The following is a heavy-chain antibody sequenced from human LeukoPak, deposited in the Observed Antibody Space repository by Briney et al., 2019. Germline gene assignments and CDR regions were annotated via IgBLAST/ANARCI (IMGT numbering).Heavy chain of an antibody. Sequence: SSQTLSLTCAVSGGSISSGGYSWSWIRQPPGKGLEWIGYIYHSGSTYYNPSLKSRVTISVDTSKNQFSLKLSSVTAADTAVYYCARQIAVAGKRWFDPWGQGTLVTVSS. CDR1: GGSISSGGYS. CDR3: ARQIAVAGKRWFDP. D-gene: IGHD6-19*01. CDR2: IYHSGST. J-gene: IGHJ5*02. V-gene: IGHV4-30-2*01.